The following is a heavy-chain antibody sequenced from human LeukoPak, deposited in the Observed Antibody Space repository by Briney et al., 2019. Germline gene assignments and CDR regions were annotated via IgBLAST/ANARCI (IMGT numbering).Heavy chain of an antibody. D-gene: IGHD2-2*01. CDR1: GGTFSSYA. J-gene: IGHJ4*02. CDR2: IIPILGIA. V-gene: IGHV1-69*04. CDR3: ARGGSAYALDY. Sequence: SVKVSCKASGGTFSSYAISWVRQAPGQGLEWMGRIIPILGIANYAQKFQGRVTITADKSTSTAYMELSSLRSEDTAVYYCARGGSAYALDYWGQGTLVTVSS.